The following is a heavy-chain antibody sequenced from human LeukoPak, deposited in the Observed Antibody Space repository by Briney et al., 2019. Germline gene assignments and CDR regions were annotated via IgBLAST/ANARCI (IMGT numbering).Heavy chain of an antibody. D-gene: IGHD6-13*01. V-gene: IGHV5-51*04. Sequence: GESLKISCKGSGYSFTSYWIGWVRQMPGKGLEWMGIIYPGDSDTRYSPSFQGQITISADKPISPAYLKWSSLKASDTAIIYCARDYSSSWYGYFDHWGRGTLVTVSS. CDR3: ARDYSSSWYGYFDH. CDR1: GYSFTSYW. J-gene: IGHJ2*01. CDR2: IYPGDSDT.